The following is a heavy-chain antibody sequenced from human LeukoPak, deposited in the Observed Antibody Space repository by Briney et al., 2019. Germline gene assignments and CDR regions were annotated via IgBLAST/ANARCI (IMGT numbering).Heavy chain of an antibody. Sequence: GGSLRLSCAASDFAFSSYWMNWVRQAPGKELEWVANINGDGRDTYYVGSVRGRFTISRDNADNSLYLQMHNLRGDDTAVYYCARGVSSAIDWWGQGTLVTVSS. CDR3: ARGVSSAIDW. CDR1: DFAFSSYW. D-gene: IGHD3-10*01. CDR2: INGDGRDT. V-gene: IGHV3-7*01. J-gene: IGHJ4*02.